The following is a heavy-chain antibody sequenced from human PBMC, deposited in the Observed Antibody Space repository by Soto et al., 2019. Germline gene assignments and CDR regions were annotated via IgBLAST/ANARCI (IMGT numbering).Heavy chain of an antibody. CDR2: IYYSGST. D-gene: IGHD2-2*01. Sequence: PSETLSLTCTVSGGSISSGGYYWSWIRQHPGKGLEWIGYIYYSGSTYYNPSLKSRVTISVDTSKNQFSLKLSSVTAADTAVYYCARAFPRYDIVVVPAATKWFDPWGQGTLVTVSS. J-gene: IGHJ5*02. CDR3: ARAFPRYDIVVVPAATKWFDP. V-gene: IGHV4-31*03. CDR1: GGSISSGGYY.